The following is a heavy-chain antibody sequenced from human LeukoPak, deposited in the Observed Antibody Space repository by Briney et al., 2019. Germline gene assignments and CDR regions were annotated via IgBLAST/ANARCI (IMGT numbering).Heavy chain of an antibody. V-gene: IGHV4-34*01. D-gene: IGHD6-13*01. J-gene: IGHJ6*04. CDR2: INHSGST. CDR3: ATQYSSSWYFSRSAAPLDV. CDR1: GGSISSYY. Sequence: SETLSLTCTVSGGSISSYYWSWIRQPPGKGLEWIGEINHSGSTNYNPSLKSRVTISLDTSKNQVSLKLRSVTAADTAVYFCATQYSSSWYFSRSAAPLDVWGKGTTVTVSS.